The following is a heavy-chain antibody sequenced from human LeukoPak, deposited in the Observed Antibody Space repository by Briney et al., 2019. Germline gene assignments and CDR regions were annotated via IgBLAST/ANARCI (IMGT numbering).Heavy chain of an antibody. V-gene: IGHV3-23*01. Sequence: GGSLRLSCAASGFTFTTYWMSWVRQAPGKGLEWVSSISGSDDSTYYADSVKGRFTISRDNSKNTLYLQMNSLRAEDTAVYYCAKSSYYYYYMDVWGKGTTVTISS. CDR3: AKSSYYYYYMDV. J-gene: IGHJ6*03. CDR2: ISGSDDST. CDR1: GFTFTTYW.